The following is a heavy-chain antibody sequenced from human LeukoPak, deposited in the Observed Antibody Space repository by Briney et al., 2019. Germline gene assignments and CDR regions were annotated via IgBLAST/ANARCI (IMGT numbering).Heavy chain of an antibody. CDR1: GYTFTGYY. CDR3: ARVSCSGTNCYHGGFDY. J-gene: IGHJ4*02. V-gene: IGHV1-2*02. Sequence: ASVKVSCKASGYTFTGYYMHWVRHAPGQGLEWMGWINPNSGGTNYAQTFQGRVTMTRDTSINTAYMELSRLRSDDTAVYYCARVSCSGTNCYHGGFDYWGQGTLVTVSS. CDR2: INPNSGGT. D-gene: IGHD2-2*01.